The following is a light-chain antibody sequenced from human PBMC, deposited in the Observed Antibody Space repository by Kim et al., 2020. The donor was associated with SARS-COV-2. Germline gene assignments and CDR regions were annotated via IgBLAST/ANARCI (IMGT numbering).Light chain of an antibody. V-gene: IGLV3-1*01. CDR2: QDN. CDR1: KLGDKY. CDR3: QAWDSSTGV. J-gene: IGLJ2*01. Sequence: SVSPGQTDSITCSGNKLGDKYACWYQQKPGQSPVLVIYQDNRRPSGIPERFSGSISENTATLTISGTQAMDEADYYCQAWDSSTGVFGGGTQLTVL.